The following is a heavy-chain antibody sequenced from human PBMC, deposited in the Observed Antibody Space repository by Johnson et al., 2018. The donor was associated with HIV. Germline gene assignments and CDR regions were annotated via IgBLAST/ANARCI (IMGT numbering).Heavy chain of an antibody. D-gene: IGHD6-19*01. CDR2: IPYDGSNT. Sequence: QVQLVESGGGLVQPGGSLRLSCAASGFTFSSYWMSWVRQAPGKGLEWVAVIPYDGSNTYYADSVKGRFTISRDNSKNTLYLQMNSLRAEDTAVYYCARETIAVAGTSAFDIWGQGTMVTVSS. CDR3: ARETIAVAGTSAFDI. CDR1: GFTFSSYW. J-gene: IGHJ3*02. V-gene: IGHV3-30*03.